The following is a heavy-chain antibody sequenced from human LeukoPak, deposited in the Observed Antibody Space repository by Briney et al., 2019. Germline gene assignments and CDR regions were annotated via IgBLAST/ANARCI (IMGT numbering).Heavy chain of an antibody. CDR1: GGSISSYY. J-gene: IGHJ6*03. V-gene: IGHV4-59*01. Sequence: SETLSLTCTVPGGSISSYYWSWIRQPPGEGLCRIGYIYYSGSTNYNPSLQSRVTISVDTSKNPFSLKLSSVTAADTAVYYCARSVEGYCRGGSCYYYSYYMDVWGKGTTVTVSS. D-gene: IGHD2-15*01. CDR2: IYYSGST. CDR3: ARSVEGYCRGGSCYYYSYYMDV.